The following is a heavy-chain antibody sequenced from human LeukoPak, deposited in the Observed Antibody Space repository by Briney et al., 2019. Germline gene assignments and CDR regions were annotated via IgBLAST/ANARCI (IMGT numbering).Heavy chain of an antibody. J-gene: IGHJ4*02. Sequence: SQTLSFTCAISGDSVSSKSVAWNWIRQSPSRGLEWLGRTYYRSKWHSEYAVSLKGRITIGPDTSRNQFSLQLNSATPEDTAIYYSSHLCTGGGCYSDHWSQGSLVTVSS. D-gene: IGHD2-8*02. V-gene: IGHV6-1*01. CDR2: TYYRSKWHS. CDR1: GDSVSSKSVA. CDR3: SHLCTGGGCYSDH.